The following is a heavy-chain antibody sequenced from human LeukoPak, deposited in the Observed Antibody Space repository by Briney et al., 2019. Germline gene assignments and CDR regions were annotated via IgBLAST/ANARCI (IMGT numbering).Heavy chain of an antibody. CDR2: IYTSGST. CDR1: GGAISRGSYY. V-gene: IGHV4-61*02. J-gene: IGHJ4*02. Sequence: PSETLSLTCTVSGGAISRGSYYWSWIRQPAGKGLEWIGRIYTSGSTNYNPSLKSRVTISVDTSKNQFSLKLSSVTAADTAVYYCARRPHSSSFEYYFDYWGQGTLVTVSS. D-gene: IGHD6-6*01. CDR3: ARRPHSSSFEYYFDY.